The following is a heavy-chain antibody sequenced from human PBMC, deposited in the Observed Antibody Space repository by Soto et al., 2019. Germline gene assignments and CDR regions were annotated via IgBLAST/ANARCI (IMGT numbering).Heavy chain of an antibody. J-gene: IGHJ4*02. D-gene: IGHD1-26*01. Sequence: QVQLVQSGAEVKKPGSSVKVSCKASGGTFSSYIISWVRQAPGQGLEWMGRVIPILGIANYAQKFQGRVTITADKSTSKAYMELSSVRSEDTAVYYCARFPQTAIVGAAYFDYWGQGTLVTVSS. V-gene: IGHV1-69*02. CDR2: VIPILGIA. CDR3: ARFPQTAIVGAAYFDY. CDR1: GGTFSSYI.